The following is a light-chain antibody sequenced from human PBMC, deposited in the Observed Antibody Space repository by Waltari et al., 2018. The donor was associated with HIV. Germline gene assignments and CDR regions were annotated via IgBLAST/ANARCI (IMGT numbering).Light chain of an antibody. V-gene: IGLV1-44*01. Sequence: HSVLTQPPSASGTPGQTVIISCSGNTSNIANTDVTWYQHFPGSAPKLLIYMNNYRPSGVPDRFAGSRSGTSASLTISGLQIEDEAQYYCATWDDSLNGVFGAGTRLTVL. CDR1: TSNIANTD. CDR2: MNN. CDR3: ATWDDSLNGV. J-gene: IGLJ3*02.